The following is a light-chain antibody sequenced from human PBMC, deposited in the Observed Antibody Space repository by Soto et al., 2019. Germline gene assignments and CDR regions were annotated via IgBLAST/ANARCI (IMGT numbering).Light chain of an antibody. J-gene: IGKJ1*01. CDR3: LQYHNLWA. CDR2: RAS. CDR1: QNIYYN. Sequence: ILMTQSPATVSVSPGESATLSCRASQNIYYNVAWYQHRPGQAPRLLIYRASTRAPGVPARFSGSGSGTEFALTIISLQPEDLTVYACLQYHNLWAFGQGTKVEI. V-gene: IGKV3-15*01.